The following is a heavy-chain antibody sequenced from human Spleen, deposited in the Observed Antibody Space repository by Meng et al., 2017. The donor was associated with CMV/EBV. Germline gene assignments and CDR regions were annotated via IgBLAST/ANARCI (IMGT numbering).Heavy chain of an antibody. V-gene: IGHV3-23*01. CDR3: AKDIYDFWTGYYPYYFDS. D-gene: IGHD3-3*01. CDR1: GFTFVSNA. J-gene: IGHJ4*02. Sequence: GGSLRLSCAASGFTFVSNAMTWARQAPGKGLEWVSSISGSGVGTYYADSVKGRFTISRDNSKNTLYLHLDSLRAEETGIYYCAKDIYDFWTGYYPYYFDSWGQGTLVTVSS. CDR2: ISGSGVGT.